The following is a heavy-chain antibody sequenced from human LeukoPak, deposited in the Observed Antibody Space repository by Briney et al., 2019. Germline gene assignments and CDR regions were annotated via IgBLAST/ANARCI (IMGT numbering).Heavy chain of an antibody. D-gene: IGHD5-24*01. J-gene: IGHJ4*02. CDR3: ARENGYKVFDY. Sequence: GGSLRLSCAASGFTFSNYAMNWVRQAPEKGLEWVSVISGSGGITYYTDSVKGRFTISRDNSKNRLYLHMKSLRAEDTAVYYCARENGYKVFDYWGQGTLVTVSS. V-gene: IGHV3-23*01. CDR2: ISGSGGIT. CDR1: GFTFSNYA.